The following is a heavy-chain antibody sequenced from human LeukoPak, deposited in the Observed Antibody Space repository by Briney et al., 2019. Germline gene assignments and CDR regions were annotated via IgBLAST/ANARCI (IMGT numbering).Heavy chain of an antibody. D-gene: IGHD6-25*01. CDR1: GSSLINYA. J-gene: IGHJ1*01. CDR3: ARRPVAAEYFQH. CDR2: ISYDESKI. V-gene: IGHV3-30*03. Sequence: GGSWRLSCTGFGSSLINYAMHWVGRPQGGGLGGVAVISYDESKIYYADSVKGRFTISRDLSTNTLYLQMNSLTTEDTAMYFCARRPVAAEYFQHWGQGTLVTVSS.